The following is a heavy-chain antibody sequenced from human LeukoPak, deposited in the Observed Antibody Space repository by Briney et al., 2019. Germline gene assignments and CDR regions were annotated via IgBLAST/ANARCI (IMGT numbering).Heavy chain of an antibody. CDR1: GFILNNLA. D-gene: IGHD1-26*01. J-gene: IGHJ4*02. V-gene: IGHV3-23*01. CDR2: ISGSGSNT. CDR3: AKGREAYAGSYTPFDY. Sequence: GGSLRLSCAASGFILNNLAMNWVRQAPGKGLECVSTISGSGSNTYYADSVKGRFTISRDSSKNTLYLQMNSLRAEDTAVYYCAKGREAYAGSYTPFDYWGQGTLITVSS.